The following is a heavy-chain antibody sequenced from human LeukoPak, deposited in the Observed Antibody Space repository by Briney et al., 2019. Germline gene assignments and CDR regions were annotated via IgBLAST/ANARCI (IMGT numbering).Heavy chain of an antibody. CDR1: GVSFSNYY. CDR2: IIHSGST. V-gene: IGHV4-34*12. Sequence: PSETLSLTCAVCGVSFSNYYWSWIRQPPGKGLEWIGEIIHSGSTNYNPSLKSRVTISVDTSKNQFSLKLSSVTAADTAVYYCARSRNWIRLALLMDVWGKGTTVTVSS. J-gene: IGHJ6*03. D-gene: IGHD1-1*01. CDR3: ARSRNWIRLALLMDV.